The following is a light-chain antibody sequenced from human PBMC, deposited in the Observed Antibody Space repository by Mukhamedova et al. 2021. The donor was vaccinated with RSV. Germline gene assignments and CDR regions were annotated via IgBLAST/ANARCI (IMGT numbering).Light chain of an antibody. J-gene: IGKJ3*01. Sequence: QSGVPSRFSGSGSGTGFTLTINGLQPEDVATYYCQYYHRATLATFGPGTNVDI. V-gene: IGKV1-27*01. CDR3: QYYHRATLAT.